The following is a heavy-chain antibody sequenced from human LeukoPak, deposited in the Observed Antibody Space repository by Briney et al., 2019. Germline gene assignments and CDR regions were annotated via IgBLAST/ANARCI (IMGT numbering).Heavy chain of an antibody. CDR2: ISGSGGGT. Sequence: PGGSLRLSCGASGFTFSSYAMSWVRQAPGKGLEWVSAISGSGGGTYYADSVKGRFTISRDNSKNTLYLQMNSLRAEDTAGYYCAKHQWEVVGPTRFDYWAREPWSPSPQ. J-gene: IGHJ4*02. CDR3: AKHQWEVVGPTRFDY. CDR1: GFTFSSYA. D-gene: IGHD1-26*01. V-gene: IGHV3-23*01.